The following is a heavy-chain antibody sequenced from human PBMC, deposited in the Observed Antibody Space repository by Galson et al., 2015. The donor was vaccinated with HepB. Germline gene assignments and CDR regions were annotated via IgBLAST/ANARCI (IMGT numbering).Heavy chain of an antibody. D-gene: IGHD3-22*01. V-gene: IGHV5-10-1*01. J-gene: IGHJ3*01. CDR2: IDPSDSYT. Sequence: QSGAEVKKPGESLRISCKGSGYSFTSYWISWVRQMPGKGLEWMGRIDPSDSYTNYSPSFQGHVTISADKSISTAYLQWSSLKASDTAMYYCARHPPRETYYYDSSGYSFSPWGQGTMVTVSS. CDR3: ARHPPRETYYYDSSGYSFSP. CDR1: GYSFTSYW.